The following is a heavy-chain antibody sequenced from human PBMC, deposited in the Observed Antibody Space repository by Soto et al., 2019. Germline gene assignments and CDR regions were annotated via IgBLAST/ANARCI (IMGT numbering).Heavy chain of an antibody. V-gene: IGHV3-66*01. CDR1: GFTVSSNY. CDR3: ARTCSGATCSFDY. CDR2: IYSGGST. D-gene: IGHD2-15*01. Sequence: EVQLVESGGGLVQPGGSLRLSCAASGFTVSSNYMSWVRQAPGKGLEWVSVIYSGGSTYYADSVKGRFTISRDNSENTLYLQMNSLRAEDTAVYYCARTCSGATCSFDYWGQGTLVTVSS. J-gene: IGHJ4*02.